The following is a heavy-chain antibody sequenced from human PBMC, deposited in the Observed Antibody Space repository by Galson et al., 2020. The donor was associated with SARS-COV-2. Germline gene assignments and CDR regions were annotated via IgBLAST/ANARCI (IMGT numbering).Heavy chain of an antibody. CDR3: ARVGSSSWHFDY. CDR1: GFTFSSYW. J-gene: IGHJ4*02. D-gene: IGHD6-13*01. CDR2: IKQDGSEK. V-gene: IGHV3-7*01. Sequence: QLGESLKISCAASGFTFSSYWMSWVRQAPGKGLEWVANIKQDGSEKYYVDSVKGRFTISRDNAKNSLYLQMSSLRAEDTAVYYCARVGSSSWHFDYWGQGTLVTVSS.